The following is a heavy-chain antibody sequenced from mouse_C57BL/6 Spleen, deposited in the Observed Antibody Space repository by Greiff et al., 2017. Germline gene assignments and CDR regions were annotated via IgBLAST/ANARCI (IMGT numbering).Heavy chain of an antibody. CDR1: GFSLTSYG. J-gene: IGHJ4*01. Sequence: VQRVESGPGLVQPSQSLSITCTVSGFSLTSYGVHWVRQSPGKGLEWLGVIWRGGSTDYNAAFMSRLSITKDNSKSQVFFKMNSLQADDTAIYYCAKTLHDQGAMDYWGQGTSVTVSS. V-gene: IGHV2-5*01. CDR2: IWRGGST. CDR3: AKTLHDQGAMDY.